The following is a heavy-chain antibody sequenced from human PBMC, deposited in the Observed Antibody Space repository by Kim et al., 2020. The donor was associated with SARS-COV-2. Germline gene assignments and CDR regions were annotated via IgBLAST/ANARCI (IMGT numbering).Heavy chain of an antibody. CDR3: AKDSWWVSSSSDYYYYMDV. CDR1: GFTFDDYA. Sequence: GGSLRLSCAASGFTFDDYAMHWVRQAPGKGLEWVSLISGDGGSTYYADSVKGRFTISRDNSKNSLYLQMNSLRTEDTALYYCAKDSWWVSSSSDYYYYMDVWGKGTTVTVSS. CDR2: ISGDGGST. J-gene: IGHJ6*03. D-gene: IGHD6-6*01. V-gene: IGHV3-43*02.